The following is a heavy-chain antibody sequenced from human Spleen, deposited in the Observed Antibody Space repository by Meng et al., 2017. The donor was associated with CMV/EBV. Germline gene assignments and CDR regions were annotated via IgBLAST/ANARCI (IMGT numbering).Heavy chain of an antibody. D-gene: IGHD4-23*01. CDR1: GFTFSCYA. Sequence: QVQLVESGGGVVQPGRSLRLSCAASGFTFSCYAMHWVRQAPGKGLEWVAVISYDGSNKYYADSVKGRFTISRDNSKNTLYLQMNSLRAEDTAVYYCARDARERGYSKYYFDYWGQGTLVTVSS. J-gene: IGHJ4*02. V-gene: IGHV3-30-3*01. CDR3: ARDARERGYSKYYFDY. CDR2: ISYDGSNK.